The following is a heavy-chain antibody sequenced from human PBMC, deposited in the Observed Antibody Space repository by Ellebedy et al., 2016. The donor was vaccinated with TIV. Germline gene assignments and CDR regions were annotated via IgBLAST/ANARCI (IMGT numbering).Heavy chain of an antibody. V-gene: IGHV1-2*04. CDR2: INVNTGAT. J-gene: IGHJ4*02. D-gene: IGHD2-8*02. CDR3: ARGQSFQYWLNLDY. CDR1: GYTFTSYY. Sequence: AASVKVSCKASGYTFTSYYLHWVRQAPGQGLEWVGRINVNTGATNYAQNFQGWVTMTRDTSISTAYLELTTLKSDDTAVYYCARGQSFQYWLNLDYWGQGTLVTVPS.